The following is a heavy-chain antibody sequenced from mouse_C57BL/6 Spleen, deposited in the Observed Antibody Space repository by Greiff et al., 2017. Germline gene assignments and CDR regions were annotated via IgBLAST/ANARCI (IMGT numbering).Heavy chain of an antibody. CDR2: IYPGGGYT. V-gene: IGHV1-63*01. Sequence: QVQLQQSGAELVRPGTSVKMSCKASGYTFTNYWIGWAKQRPGHGLEWIGDIYPGGGYTNYNEKFKGKATLTADKSSSTAYMQFSSLTSEDSAIYYCATKGDSNYGYFDVWGTGTTVTVSS. D-gene: IGHD2-5*01. CDR1: GYTFTNYW. CDR3: ATKGDSNYGYFDV. J-gene: IGHJ1*03.